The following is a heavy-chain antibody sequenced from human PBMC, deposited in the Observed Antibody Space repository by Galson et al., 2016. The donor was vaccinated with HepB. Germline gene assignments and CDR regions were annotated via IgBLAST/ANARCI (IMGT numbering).Heavy chain of an antibody. V-gene: IGHV3-23*01. J-gene: IGHJ4*02. CDR3: AKAIRLWGFYYFDY. CDR1: GFTFSSYA. D-gene: IGHD5-18*01. Sequence: SLRLSCAASGFTFSSYAMSWVRQAPGKGLEWVSAISGSGGSTYYADSVKGRFTISRDNSKNPLYLQMNSLRAEDTAVYYCAKAIRLWGFYYFDYWGQGTLVTVSS. CDR2: ISGSGGST.